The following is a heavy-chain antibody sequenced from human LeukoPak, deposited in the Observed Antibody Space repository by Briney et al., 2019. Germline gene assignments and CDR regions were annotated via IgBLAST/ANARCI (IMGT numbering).Heavy chain of an antibody. J-gene: IGHJ4*02. D-gene: IGHD1-26*01. V-gene: IGHV4-38-2*02. CDR3: ARDGGIVGTANPFFDY. CDR2: MYHSGST. Sequence: SETLSLTYTVSGYSISSGYYWGWIRQPPGKGLEWIGSMYHSGSTYYNPSLKSRVTISVDASKNHFSLKLSSVTASDTALYQCARDGGIVGTANPFFDYWGQGTLVTVPS. CDR1: GYSISSGYY.